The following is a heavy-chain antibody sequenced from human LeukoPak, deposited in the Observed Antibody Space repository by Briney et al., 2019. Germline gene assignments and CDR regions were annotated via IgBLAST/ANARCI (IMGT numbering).Heavy chain of an antibody. Sequence: GASVKVSCKASGYTFTSYSISWVRQAPGQGLEWMGGIIPIFGTANYAQKFQGRVTITADKSTSTAYMELSSLRSEDTAVYYCASCIVVVPTAIGSCAFDIWGQGTMVTVSS. J-gene: IGHJ3*02. CDR3: ASCIVVVPTAIGSCAFDI. CDR2: IIPIFGTA. CDR1: GYTFTSYS. V-gene: IGHV1-69*06. D-gene: IGHD2-2*01.